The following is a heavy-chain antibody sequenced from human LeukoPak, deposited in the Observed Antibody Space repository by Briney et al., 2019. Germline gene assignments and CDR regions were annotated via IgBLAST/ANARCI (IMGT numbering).Heavy chain of an antibody. CDR3: ARGGTLNNYYYYCYTDV. V-gene: IGHV1-8*01. J-gene: IGHJ6*03. Sequence: ASVKVSCEASGYTFTSYDINWVRQATGQGLEWMGWMIPDSGNTGYAQKLQGRVTMSRDTSIRTPNMELSSPRTDETAMYYCARGGTLNNYYYYCYTDVRGKGTTVTVSS. D-gene: IGHD3-10*01. CDR1: GYTFTSYD. CDR2: MIPDSGNT.